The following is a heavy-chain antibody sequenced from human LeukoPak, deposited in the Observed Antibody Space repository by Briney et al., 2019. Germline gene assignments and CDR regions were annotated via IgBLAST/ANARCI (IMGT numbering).Heavy chain of an antibody. V-gene: IGHV3-30*04. J-gene: IGHJ4*02. CDR3: ASDSSGWFEANY. CDR2: ISYDGSNK. D-gene: IGHD6-19*01. Sequence: GRSLRLSCAASGFTFSSYAMHWVRQAPGKGLEWVAAISYDGSNKYYADSVKGRFTISRDNSKNTLYLQMNSLRAEDTAVYYCASDSSGWFEANYWGQGTLVTVSS. CDR1: GFTFSSYA.